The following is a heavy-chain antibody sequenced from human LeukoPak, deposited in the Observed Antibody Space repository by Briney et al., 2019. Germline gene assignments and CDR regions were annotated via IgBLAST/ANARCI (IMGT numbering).Heavy chain of an antibody. V-gene: IGHV3-21*01. J-gene: IGHJ4*02. CDR3: ARGIFGVVNPSVY. CDR1: GFAFSRSA. D-gene: IGHD3-3*01. Sequence: PGGSLRLSRVASGFAFSRSALNWVREAPGKGLEWFSSISSSGSFIYYADSVKGRFTISRDNAKNSIYLHVDSLRAEDKAVYYCARGIFGVVNPSVYWGLGTLVTVSS. CDR2: ISSSGSFI.